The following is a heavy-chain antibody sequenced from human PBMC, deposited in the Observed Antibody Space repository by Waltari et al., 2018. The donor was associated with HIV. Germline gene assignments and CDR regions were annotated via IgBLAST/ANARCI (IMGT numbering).Heavy chain of an antibody. CDR2: MYDTGGT. D-gene: IGHD1-26*01. V-gene: IGHV4-39*01. CDR1: GASMISRGSY. Sequence: LRESGPGLVKPSDILALNCTVAGASMISRGSYWGWVRQAPATGLEWIGSMYDTGGTLIDPSLKSRVVMSLGASRGQILLRLRSLTAADMGVDNCVRQGGDKGALLGDWGPATPVVGST. CDR3: VRQGGDKGALLGD. J-gene: IGHJ4*03.